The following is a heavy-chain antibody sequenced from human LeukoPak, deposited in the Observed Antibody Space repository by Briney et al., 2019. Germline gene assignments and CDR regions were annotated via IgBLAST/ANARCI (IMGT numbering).Heavy chain of an antibody. CDR2: INHSGST. D-gene: IGHD5-12*01. J-gene: IGHJ4*02. Sequence: SETLSLTCAVYGGSLSGYYWSWIRQPPGKGLEWIGEINHSGSTNYNPSLKSRVTISVDTSKNQFSLKLSSVTAADTAVYYCARAPRYSGYVAAAKDYWGQGTLVTVSS. CDR1: GGSLSGYY. CDR3: ARAPRYSGYVAAAKDY. V-gene: IGHV4-34*01.